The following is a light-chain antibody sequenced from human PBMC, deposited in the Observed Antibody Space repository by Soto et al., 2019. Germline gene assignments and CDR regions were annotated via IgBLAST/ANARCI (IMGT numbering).Light chain of an antibody. J-gene: IGKJ1*01. CDR1: QSVSGN. V-gene: IGKV3-20*01. CDR3: QQYGRSPWA. CDR2: RAS. Sequence: EIVLTQSPGTLSLSPGEEATLSCRASQSVSGNLAWYQQRPGQVPRLLLYRASARAAGIPDRFSGSGSETDSTLTISSLAPEDFAVYYCQQYGRSPWAFGHGTQVEI.